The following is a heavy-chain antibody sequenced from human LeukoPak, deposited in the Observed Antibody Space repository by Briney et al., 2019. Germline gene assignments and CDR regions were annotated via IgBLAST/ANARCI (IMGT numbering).Heavy chain of an antibody. CDR1: GFTFSSYA. V-gene: IGHV3-23*01. J-gene: IGHJ4*02. CDR2: ISGSGGST. D-gene: IGHD3-22*01. CDR3: AKAPPADYYESSGYYGDYFDY. Sequence: GGSLRLSCAASGFTFSSYAMSWVRQAPGKGLEWVSAISGSGGSTYYADSVKGRFTISRDNSKNTLYLQMNSLRAEDTAVYYCAKAPPADYYESSGYYGDYFDYWGQGTLVTVSS.